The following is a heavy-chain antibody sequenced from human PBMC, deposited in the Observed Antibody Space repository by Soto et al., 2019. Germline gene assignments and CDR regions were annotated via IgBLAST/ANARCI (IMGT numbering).Heavy chain of an antibody. D-gene: IGHD3-3*01. J-gene: IGHJ3*02. V-gene: IGHV3-48*01. Sequence: GGSLRLSCAASGFTFSSYSMNWVRQAPGKGLEWVSYISSSSSTIYYADSVKGRFTISRDNAKNSLYLQMNSLRAEDTAVYYCARDDGLLRFLEGAFDIWGQGTMVTVSS. CDR1: GFTFSSYS. CDR2: ISSSSSTI. CDR3: ARDDGLLRFLEGAFDI.